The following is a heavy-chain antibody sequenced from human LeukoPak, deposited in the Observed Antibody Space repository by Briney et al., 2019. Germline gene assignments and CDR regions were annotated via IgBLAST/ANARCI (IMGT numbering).Heavy chain of an antibody. J-gene: IGHJ4*02. V-gene: IGHV4-39*01. Sequence: PSETLSLTCSVSGGSISNIIYYWAWVRLPPGKGLEWIGSIHFSGGTYYNPSLKSRVTISADTSKNQFSLRLNFVTAADTAVYYCARRMGALDFWGQGALVTVSS. CDR2: IHFSGGT. CDR1: GGSISNIIYY. CDR3: ARRMGALDF. D-gene: IGHD1-26*01.